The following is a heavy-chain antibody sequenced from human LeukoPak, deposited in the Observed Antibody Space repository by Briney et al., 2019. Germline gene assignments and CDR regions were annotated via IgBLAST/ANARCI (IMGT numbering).Heavy chain of an antibody. D-gene: IGHD3-9*01. Sequence: ASVKVSCKASGYTFTGYYMHWVRQAPGQGLEWMGWINPNSGGTNYAQKFQGRVTMTRDTSISTAYMELSRLRSDDTAVYYCALYYDILPGWSYWLDPWGQGTLVTVSS. CDR3: ALYYDILPGWSYWLDP. V-gene: IGHV1-2*02. J-gene: IGHJ5*02. CDR2: INPNSGGT. CDR1: GYTFTGYY.